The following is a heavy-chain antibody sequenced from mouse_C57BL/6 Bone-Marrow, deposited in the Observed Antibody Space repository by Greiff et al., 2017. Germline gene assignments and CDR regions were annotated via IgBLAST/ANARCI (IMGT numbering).Heavy chain of an antibody. Sequence: VQLQQSGPELVKPGASVKMSCKASGYTFTDYNMHWVKQSHGKSLEWIGYINPNNGGTSYNQKFKGKATLTVNKSSSTAYMELRSLTSEDSAVYYCALRWLLHLYYFDYWGQGTTLTVSS. D-gene: IGHD2-3*01. CDR3: ALRWLLHLYYFDY. CDR2: INPNNGGT. V-gene: IGHV1-22*01. J-gene: IGHJ2*01. CDR1: GYTFTDYN.